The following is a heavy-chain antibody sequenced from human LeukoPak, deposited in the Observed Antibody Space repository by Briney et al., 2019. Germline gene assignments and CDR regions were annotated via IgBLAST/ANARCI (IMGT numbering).Heavy chain of an antibody. CDR1: GGSISSSSSY. V-gene: IGHV4-39*03. CDR2: IYYSGSS. J-gene: IGHJ4*02. D-gene: IGHD3-22*01. CDR3: TCYDSISRADY. Sequence: SETLSLTCSVSGGSISSSSSYWGWIRQPPGKGLEWIGSIYYSGSSFDNPALKSRVTISVDTSKNQFSLKLSSVTAADTAMYYCTCYDSISRADYWGQGTLVTVSS.